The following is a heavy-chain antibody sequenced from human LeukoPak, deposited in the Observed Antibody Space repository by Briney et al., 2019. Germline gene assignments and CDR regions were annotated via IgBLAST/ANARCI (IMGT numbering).Heavy chain of an antibody. CDR2: SSGSGGKT. D-gene: IGHD4-17*01. CDR1: GFIFSSYV. V-gene: IGHV3-23*01. Sequence: GGSLILSFASSGFIFSSYVVSWGRQAPGKGLGWVSGSSGSGGKTYYADSVKGRFTISRDNSKNTLYLQMNSLRAEDTAVYYCAKEATVTTQYHFYGMDLWGQGTTVTVSS. J-gene: IGHJ6*02. CDR3: AKEATVTTQYHFYGMDL.